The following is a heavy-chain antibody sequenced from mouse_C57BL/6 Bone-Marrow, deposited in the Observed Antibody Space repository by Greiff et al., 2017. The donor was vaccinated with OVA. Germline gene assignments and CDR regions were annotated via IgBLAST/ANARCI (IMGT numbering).Heavy chain of an antibody. Sequence: EVKLVESGGGLVQPGGSMKLSCVASGFTFSNYWMNWVRQSPEKGLEWVAQIRLKSDNYATHYAESVKGRFTISRDDSKSSVYLQMNNLRAEDTGIYYCTYYDYDRGGFDYWGQGTTLTVSS. CDR3: TYYDYDRGGFDY. CDR2: IRLKSDNYAT. CDR1: GFTFSNYW. D-gene: IGHD2-4*01. J-gene: IGHJ2*01. V-gene: IGHV6-3*01.